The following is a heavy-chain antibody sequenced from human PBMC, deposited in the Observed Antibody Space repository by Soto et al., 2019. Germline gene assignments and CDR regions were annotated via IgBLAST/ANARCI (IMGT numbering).Heavy chain of an antibody. D-gene: IGHD4-17*01. V-gene: IGHV4-59*01. CDR1: GDSMRSFY. J-gene: IGHJ4*02. CDR3: TRVGGYYGDYPNFDY. Sequence: PSETLSLTCTVYGDSMRSFYWSWIRQRPGKGLEWIGNIYYSGSTNYNPSRKSRVTMSVDMSRNQVSLKLSSVTAADAAVYYCTRVGGYYGDYPNFDYWGQGALVTVSS. CDR2: IYYSGST.